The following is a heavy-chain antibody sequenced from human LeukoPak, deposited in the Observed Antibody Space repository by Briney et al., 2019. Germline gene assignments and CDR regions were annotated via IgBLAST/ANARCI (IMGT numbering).Heavy chain of an antibody. Sequence: ASVKVSCKSSGYTFTDYYLYWVRQAPGQGLEWMGWINPNSGGTIYAQKFKGRVTMTRDTSISTAYMELSRLRSDDSALYYCARHIEAAVYYFDYWGQGALVTVSS. V-gene: IGHV1-2*02. CDR2: INPNSGGT. CDR1: GYTFTDYY. CDR3: ARHIEAAVYYFDY. D-gene: IGHD6-13*01. J-gene: IGHJ4*02.